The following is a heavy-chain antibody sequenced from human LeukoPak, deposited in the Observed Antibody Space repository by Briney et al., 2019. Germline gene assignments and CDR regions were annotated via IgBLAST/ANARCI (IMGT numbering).Heavy chain of an antibody. J-gene: IGHJ4*02. CDR2: IIPILGIA. V-gene: IGHV1-69*04. CDR3: ARDGDDYGDYVFDY. Sequence: SVKVSCKASGGTFSSYAISWVRQAPGQGLEWMGRIIPILGIANYAQKFQGRVTINADKSTSTAYMELSSLRSEDTAVYYCARDGDDYGDYVFDYWGQGTLVTVSS. D-gene: IGHD4-17*01. CDR1: GGTFSSYA.